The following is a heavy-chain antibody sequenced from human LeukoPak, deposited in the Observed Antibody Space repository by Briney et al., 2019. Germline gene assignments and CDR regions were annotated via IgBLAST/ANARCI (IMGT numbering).Heavy chain of an antibody. D-gene: IGHD6-19*01. CDR3: ARGVAVAGTAY. Sequence: SETLSLTCAVSGYSISSGYHWGWTRQPPGKGLEWIGSISHSGSTYYNPSLKSRVTISVDTSKNQFSLKLSSVTAADTAVYYCARGVAVAGTAYWGQGSLVTVSS. V-gene: IGHV4-38-2*01. J-gene: IGHJ4*02. CDR2: ISHSGST. CDR1: GYSISSGYH.